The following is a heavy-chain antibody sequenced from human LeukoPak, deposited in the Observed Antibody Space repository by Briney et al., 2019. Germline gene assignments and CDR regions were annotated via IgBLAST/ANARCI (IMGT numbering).Heavy chain of an antibody. CDR1: GFTFSSYS. CDR3: ARVLYGSGSYDLDY. Sequence: PGGSLRLSCAASGFTFSSYSMNWVRQAPGKGLEWVSSISSSSSYIYYADSVKGRFTISRDNAKNSLYLQMNSRRAEDTAVYYCARVLYGSGSYDLDYWGQGTLVTVSS. CDR2: ISSSSSYI. V-gene: IGHV3-21*01. D-gene: IGHD3-10*01. J-gene: IGHJ4*02.